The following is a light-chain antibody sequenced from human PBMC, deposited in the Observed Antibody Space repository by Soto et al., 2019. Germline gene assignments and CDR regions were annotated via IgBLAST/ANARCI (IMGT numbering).Light chain of an antibody. J-gene: IGKJ1*01. CDR3: QQYNNWPPWT. V-gene: IGKV3-15*01. Sequence: EIVMTQSPATLSVSPGERATLSCRASQSVSSNLAWYQQKPRQAPRLLIYGASTRATAIPARFSGSGSGTEFTLTISSLQSEDFAVYYCQQYNNWPPWTFGQGTKVEIK. CDR1: QSVSSN. CDR2: GAS.